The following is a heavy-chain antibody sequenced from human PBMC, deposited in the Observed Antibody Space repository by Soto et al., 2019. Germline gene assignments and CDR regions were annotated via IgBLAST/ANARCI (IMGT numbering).Heavy chain of an antibody. CDR3: ARDVRDTGYSYWFDP. D-gene: IGHD3-9*01. J-gene: IGHJ5*02. CDR1: GASVGSGCYD. CDR2: IKYSGTT. Sequence: TLSLPCTVSGASVGSGCYDWSWIRQVRGKGLEWIWYIKYSGTTHYSPSLKIRVNISLDKSKKQVFLNLRFVTGADTPVYFCARDVRDTGYSYWFDPWGQGILVTVSS. V-gene: IGHV4-31*03.